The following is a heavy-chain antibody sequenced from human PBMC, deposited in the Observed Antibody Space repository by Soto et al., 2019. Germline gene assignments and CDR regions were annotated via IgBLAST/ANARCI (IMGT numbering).Heavy chain of an antibody. CDR2: INHSGST. J-gene: IGHJ3*02. D-gene: IGHD3-9*01. V-gene: IGHV4-34*01. Sequence: PSETLSLTCAVYGGSFSGYYWSWIRQPPGKGLEWIGEINHSGSTNYNPSLKRRVTISVDTSKNQFSLKLSSVTAADTAVYYCARARTFYDILTGYSTPDAFDIWGQGTMVTVSS. CDR1: GGSFSGYY. CDR3: ARARTFYDILTGYSTPDAFDI.